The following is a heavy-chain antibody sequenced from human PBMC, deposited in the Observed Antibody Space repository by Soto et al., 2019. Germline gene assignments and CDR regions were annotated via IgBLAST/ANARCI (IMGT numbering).Heavy chain of an antibody. D-gene: IGHD4-17*01. V-gene: IGHV2-26*01. CDR2: FFSDAES. Sequence: GSGPTLVNPTETLTLTCSVSGFSLTNGRMGVSWIRQPPGKALEWLAHFFSDAESSYSTSMQSRLNMYKDSSGSQVVLTMTNMAPADTATYFCARMDGDYNYYGLDVWGHGIAVTVSS. CDR3: ARMDGDYNYYGLDV. J-gene: IGHJ6*02. CDR1: GFSLTNGRMG.